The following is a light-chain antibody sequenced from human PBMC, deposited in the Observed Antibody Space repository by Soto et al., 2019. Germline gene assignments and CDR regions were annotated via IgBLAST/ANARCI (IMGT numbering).Light chain of an antibody. CDR2: FAS. CDR3: QQYNEWPLT. Sequence: ERVMTQSPATLSVSPGEKATLSCRASQSVSNNLAWYQQKPGQPPRPLMYFASTRATGIPARFSGSGSGTEFSLTISSLQSEDFAVYYCQQYNEWPLTFGGGTKVETK. V-gene: IGKV3-15*01. J-gene: IGKJ4*01. CDR1: QSVSNN.